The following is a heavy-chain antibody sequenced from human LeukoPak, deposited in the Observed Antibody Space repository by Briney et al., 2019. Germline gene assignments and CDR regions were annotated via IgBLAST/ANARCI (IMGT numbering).Heavy chain of an antibody. V-gene: IGHV3-30*15. CDR2: SSSDGGEQ. CDR3: ARESSSRRFVFDV. D-gene: IGHD6-13*01. J-gene: IGHJ3*01. CDR1: GFTFRGNL. Sequence: GGSLRLSCAASGFTFRGNLLHWVRQAPGKGLEWVAGSSSDGGEQYYADSVKGRFTFSRDNSKSTLVLQMSSLRPDDTAVYYCARESSSRRFVFDVWGQGTVVTVSS.